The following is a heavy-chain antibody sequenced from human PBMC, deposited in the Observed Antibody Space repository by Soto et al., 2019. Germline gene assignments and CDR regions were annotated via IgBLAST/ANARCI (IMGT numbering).Heavy chain of an antibody. J-gene: IGHJ2*01. CDR1: GGTFSSYA. Sequence: QVQLVQSGAEVKKPGSSVTVSCKASGGTFSSYAISWVRQAPGQGLEWMGGIIPIFGTANYAQKFQGRVTITADESTSTAYMELSSLRSEDTAVYYCAVRNWGLGEIWYFDLWGRGTLVTVSS. D-gene: IGHD3-16*01. V-gene: IGHV1-69*01. CDR2: IIPIFGTA. CDR3: AVRNWGLGEIWYFDL.